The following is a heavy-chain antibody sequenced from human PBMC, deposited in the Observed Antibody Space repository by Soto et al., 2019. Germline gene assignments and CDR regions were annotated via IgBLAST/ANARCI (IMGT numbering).Heavy chain of an antibody. D-gene: IGHD1-26*01. CDR3: ARDLGGQIVDY. CDR2: INAGNGNT. Sequence: ASVKVSCKASGHTFTSYAMHWVRQAPGQRLEWMGWINAGNGNTKYSQKFQGRVTITRDTSASTAYMELSSLRSEDTAVYYCARDLGGQIVDYWGQGTLVTVSS. J-gene: IGHJ4*02. V-gene: IGHV1-3*01. CDR1: GHTFTSYA.